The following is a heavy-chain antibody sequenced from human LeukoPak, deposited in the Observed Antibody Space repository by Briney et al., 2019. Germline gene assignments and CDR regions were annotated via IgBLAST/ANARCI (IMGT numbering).Heavy chain of an antibody. V-gene: IGHV3-48*01. CDR2: ISSSSSTI. D-gene: IGHD3-22*01. CDR3: ARDLGYYDSSGYSDAFDI. CDR1: GFTFSSYS. Sequence: PGGSLRLSCAASGFTFSSYSMNWVRQAPGKGLEWVSYISSSSSTIYYADSVKGRFTISRDNAKNSLYLQMNSLRAEDTAVYYCARDLGYYDSSGYSDAFDIWGQGTMVTVSS. J-gene: IGHJ3*02.